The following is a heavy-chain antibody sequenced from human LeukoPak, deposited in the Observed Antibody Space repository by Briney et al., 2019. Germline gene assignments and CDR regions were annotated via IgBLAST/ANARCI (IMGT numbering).Heavy chain of an antibody. CDR3: ARGWYYDFWSGYSPLDY. CDR2: INPSGGST. Sequence: ASVKVSCKASGYTFTSYYMHWVRQAPGQGLEWMGIINPSGGSTSYAQKFQGRVTMTRDTSTSTVYMELSSLRSEDTAVYYCARGWYYDFWSGYSPLDYWGQGTLVTVSS. V-gene: IGHV1-46*01. D-gene: IGHD3-3*01. CDR1: GYTFTSYY. J-gene: IGHJ4*02.